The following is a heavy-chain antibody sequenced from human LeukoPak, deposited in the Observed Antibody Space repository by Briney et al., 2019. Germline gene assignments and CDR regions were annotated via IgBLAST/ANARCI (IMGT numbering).Heavy chain of an antibody. J-gene: IGHJ3*02. CDR2: MKEDGSEK. CDR1: GFTFSRYW. D-gene: IGHD2-21*02. Sequence: GGSLRLSCEASGFTFSRYWMSWVRQAPGKGLEWVANMKEDGSEKYYADSVKGRFTISRDNAKNSLYLQMNSLRAEDTAVYYCARLRAFDIWGQGTMVTVSS. CDR3: ARLRAFDI. V-gene: IGHV3-7*01.